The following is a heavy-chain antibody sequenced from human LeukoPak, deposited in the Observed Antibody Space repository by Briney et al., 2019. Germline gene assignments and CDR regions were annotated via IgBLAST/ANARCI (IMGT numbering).Heavy chain of an antibody. CDR1: GFTFSSYS. D-gene: IGHD6-6*01. CDR3: AKASSVTDYYFDY. CDR2: ISTSSSYI. J-gene: IGHJ4*02. V-gene: IGHV3-21*01. Sequence: PGGSLRLSCAASGFTFSSYSMNWVRQAPGKGLEWVSCISTSSSYIYCADSVKGRFNISTDNSKNTLYLQMNSLRAEDTAVYYCAKASSVTDYYFDYWGQGTLVTVSS.